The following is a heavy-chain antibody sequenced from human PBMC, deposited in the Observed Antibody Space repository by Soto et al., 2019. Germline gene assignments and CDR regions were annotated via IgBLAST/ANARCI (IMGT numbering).Heavy chain of an antibody. D-gene: IGHD6-25*01. Sequence: GGSLRLSCAASGFTFSNAWMNWVRQAPGKGLEWVGRIKSKTDGGTTDYAAPVKGRFTISRDDSKNTLYLQMNSLKTEDTAVYYCTTFPRIAANEGFDYWGQGTLVTVSS. CDR3: TTFPRIAANEGFDY. CDR1: GFTFSNAW. J-gene: IGHJ4*02. V-gene: IGHV3-15*07. CDR2: IKSKTDGGTT.